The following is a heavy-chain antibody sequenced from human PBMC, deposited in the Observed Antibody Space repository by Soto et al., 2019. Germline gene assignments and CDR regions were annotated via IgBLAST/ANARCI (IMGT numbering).Heavy chain of an antibody. V-gene: IGHV4-4*07. Sequence: QVQLQESGPGLVKPSETLSLTCTVSGGSMSGYYWSWIRQSAGKGLEWIGRVYTSETTYYNPSLKIRVTMSLDTSKNQFSLNLYSLTAADTAVYYSAGNIAAAGRRYYGMDVWGQGTTVTVSS. CDR2: VYTSETT. CDR1: GGSMSGYY. J-gene: IGHJ6*02. D-gene: IGHD6-13*01. CDR3: AGNIAAAGRRYYGMDV.